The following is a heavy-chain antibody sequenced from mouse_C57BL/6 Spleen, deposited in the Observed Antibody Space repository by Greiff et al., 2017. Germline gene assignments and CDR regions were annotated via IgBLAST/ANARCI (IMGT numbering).Heavy chain of an antibody. J-gene: IGHJ2*01. D-gene: IGHD1-1*01. V-gene: IGHV1-52*01. Sequence: QVQLQQPGAELVRPGSSVKLSCKASGYTFTSYWMHWVKQRPIQGLEWIGNIDPSDSETHSNQKFKAKATLTVNKSSSTASMQLSSLTSDDAAVFDCARGDGSSHYFDYWGQGTTLTVSS. CDR3: ARGDGSSHYFDY. CDR1: GYTFTSYW. CDR2: IDPSDSET.